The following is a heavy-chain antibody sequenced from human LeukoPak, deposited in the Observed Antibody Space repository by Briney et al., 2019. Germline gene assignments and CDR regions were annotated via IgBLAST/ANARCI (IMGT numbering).Heavy chain of an antibody. Sequence: ASVKVSCEASGYTFTGYYMHWVRQAPGQGLEWMGWINPNSGGTNYAQKFQGRVTMTRDTSISTAYMELSRLRSDDTAVYYCATVLSGATHYGMDVWGQGTTVTVSS. CDR3: ATVLSGATHYGMDV. V-gene: IGHV1-2*02. CDR2: INPNSGGT. CDR1: GYTFTGYY. D-gene: IGHD1-26*01. J-gene: IGHJ6*02.